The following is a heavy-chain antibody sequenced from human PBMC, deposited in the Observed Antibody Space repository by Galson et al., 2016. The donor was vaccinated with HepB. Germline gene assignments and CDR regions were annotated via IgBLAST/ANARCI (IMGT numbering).Heavy chain of an antibody. CDR3: ARSMTMMGDY. Sequence: SETLSLTCAVSGDSISSNTWWTWVRQSPEKGLEWIGEIRHSGNTNYNPSLKSRVTISLDKSKNQLSLKLNSVTAADAAVYYCARSMTMMGDYWGQGTLVTVSS. V-gene: IGHV4-4*02. CDR2: IRHSGNT. J-gene: IGHJ4*02. D-gene: IGHD3-22*01. CDR1: GDSISSNTW.